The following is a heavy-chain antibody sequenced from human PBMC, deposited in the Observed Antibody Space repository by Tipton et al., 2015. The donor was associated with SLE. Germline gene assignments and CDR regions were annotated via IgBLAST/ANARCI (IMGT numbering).Heavy chain of an antibody. CDR1: GYSISSGYY. Sequence: LRLSCAVSGYSISSGYYWGWIRQPPGKGLEWIGSIYHSGSTYYNPSLKSRVTISVDTSKNQFSLKLSSVTAADTAVYYCARGIAAAVTYYWGQGTLVTVSS. CDR3: ARGIAAAVTYY. V-gene: IGHV4-38-2*01. CDR2: IYHSGST. J-gene: IGHJ4*02. D-gene: IGHD6-13*01.